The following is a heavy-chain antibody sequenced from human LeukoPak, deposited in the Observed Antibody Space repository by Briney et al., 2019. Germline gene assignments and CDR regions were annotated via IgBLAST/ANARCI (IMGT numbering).Heavy chain of an antibody. D-gene: IGHD3-16*01. J-gene: IGHJ5*02. CDR3: ARPHYDYVWGILNWFDP. CDR2: IYYSGST. Sequence: GSLRLSCAASGFTFSSYEMNWVRQPPGKGLEWIGSIYYSGSTYYNPSLKSRVTISVDTSKNQFSLKLSSVTAADTAVYYCARPHYDYVWGILNWFDPWGQGTLVTVSS. CDR1: GFTFSSYE. V-gene: IGHV4-39*01.